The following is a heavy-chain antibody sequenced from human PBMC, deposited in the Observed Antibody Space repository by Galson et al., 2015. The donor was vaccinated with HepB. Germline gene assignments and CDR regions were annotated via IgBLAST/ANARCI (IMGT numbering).Heavy chain of an antibody. Sequence: SVKLSCKASGYTFTSYGISWVRQAPGQGLEWMGWISAYNGNTNYAQKLQGRVTMTTDTSTSTAYMELRSLRSDDTAVYYCAREELRYFDWLPHNWFDPWGQGTLVTVSS. V-gene: IGHV1-18*04. D-gene: IGHD3-9*01. CDR3: AREELRYFDWLPHNWFDP. J-gene: IGHJ5*02. CDR1: GYTFTSYG. CDR2: ISAYNGNT.